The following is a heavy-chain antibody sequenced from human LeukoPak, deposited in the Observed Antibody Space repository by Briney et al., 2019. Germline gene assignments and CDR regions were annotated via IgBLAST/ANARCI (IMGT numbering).Heavy chain of an antibody. CDR1: GFTFSSSA. CDR2: ISNNGGYT. V-gene: IGHV3-23*01. J-gene: IGHJ4*02. D-gene: IGHD6-13*01. CDR3: AKDREPGIAAAGTVSDY. Sequence: GGSLRLSCAASGFTFSSSAMSWVRQAPGKGLEWVSAISNNGGYTYYADSVQGRFTISRDNSKSTLCLQMNSLRAEDTAIYYCAKDREPGIAAAGTVSDYWGQGTLVTVSS.